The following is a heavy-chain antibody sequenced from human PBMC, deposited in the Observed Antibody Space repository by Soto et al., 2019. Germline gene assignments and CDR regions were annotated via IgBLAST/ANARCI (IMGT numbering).Heavy chain of an antibody. Sequence: QVQLVQSGAEVKKPGSSVKVSCKASRGTFSSYAISWVRQAPGQGLEWMGGIIPIFGTANYAQKFQGRVTITADESTSTAYLELSSLRSEDTAVYYCARPHDYGGYYYGMDVWGQGTTVTVSS. D-gene: IGHD4-17*01. V-gene: IGHV1-69*12. CDR3: ARPHDYGGYYYGMDV. CDR2: IIPIFGTA. J-gene: IGHJ6*02. CDR1: RGTFSSYA.